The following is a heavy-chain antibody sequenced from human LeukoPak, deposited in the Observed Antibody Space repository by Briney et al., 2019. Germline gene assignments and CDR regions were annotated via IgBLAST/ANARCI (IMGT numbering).Heavy chain of an antibody. CDR1: GFTFSSYS. J-gene: IGHJ4*02. CDR3: ARDHRDRPRDYSSSLPSKGY. V-gene: IGHV3-48*01. Sequence: GRSLRLSRAASGFTFSSYSLNWARQAPGKGLEWVSYISSSSSTIYYTDSVRGRFAISRDIAKNSLYVHMNSQRAEDAAVYYCARDHRDRPRDYSSSLPSKGYWGQGTLVSVCS. D-gene: IGHD6-13*01. CDR2: ISSSSSTI.